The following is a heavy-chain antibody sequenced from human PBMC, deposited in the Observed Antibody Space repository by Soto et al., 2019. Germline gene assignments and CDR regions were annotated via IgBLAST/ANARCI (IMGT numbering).Heavy chain of an antibody. CDR1: GLPFSNAG. J-gene: IGHJ4*02. CDR2: IKSKTDGGTT. V-gene: IGHV3-15*07. CDR3: TTDFVVTRLRDY. Sequence: GGSLGLSCAASGLPFSNAGMNWVRQAPGKGLEWVGRIKSKTDGGTTDYAAPVKGRFTISRDDSKNTLYLQMNSLKTEDTAVYYCTTDFVVTRLRDYWGQGTLVTVSS. D-gene: IGHD3-22*01.